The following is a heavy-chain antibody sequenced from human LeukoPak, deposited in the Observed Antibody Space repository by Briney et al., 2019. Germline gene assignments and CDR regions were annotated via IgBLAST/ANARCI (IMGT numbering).Heavy chain of an antibody. D-gene: IGHD6-19*01. J-gene: IGHJ4*02. Sequence: ASVKVSCKASGYTFTSYGISWVRQAPGQGLEWMGWISAYNGNTNYAQKLQGGVTMTTDTSASTAYMELRSLRSDDTAVYYCAREIGIAVAGTSDYWGQGTLVTVSS. CDR3: AREIGIAVAGTSDY. CDR2: ISAYNGNT. V-gene: IGHV1-18*01. CDR1: GYTFTSYG.